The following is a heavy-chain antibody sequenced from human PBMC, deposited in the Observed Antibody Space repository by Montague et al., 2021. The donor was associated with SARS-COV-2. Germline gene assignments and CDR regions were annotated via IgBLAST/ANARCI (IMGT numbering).Heavy chain of an antibody. V-gene: IGHV4-34*01. Sequence: SETLSLTCAVYGGSFSGYYWSWIRQPPGKGLEWIGEFNHSGSTNYNPSLKSRVTISVDTSKKQFSLKPSSVTAADTAVYYCARHITGSGNAFDIWGQGTMVTVSS. CDR1: GGSFSGYY. D-gene: IGHD3-10*01. J-gene: IGHJ3*02. CDR2: FNHSGST. CDR3: ARHITGSGNAFDI.